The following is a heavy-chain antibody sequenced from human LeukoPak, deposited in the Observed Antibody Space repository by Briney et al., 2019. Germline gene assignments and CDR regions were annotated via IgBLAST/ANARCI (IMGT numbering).Heavy chain of an antibody. Sequence: PSETLSLTCAVYGGSFSGYYWSWIRQPPGKGLEWIGEINHSGSTNYNPSLKSRVTISVDTSKNQFSLKLSSVTAADTAVYYCATSPIQLWLPFDYWGQGTLVTVSS. V-gene: IGHV4-34*01. D-gene: IGHD5-18*01. CDR1: GGSFSGYY. CDR2: INHSGST. CDR3: ATSPIQLWLPFDY. J-gene: IGHJ4*02.